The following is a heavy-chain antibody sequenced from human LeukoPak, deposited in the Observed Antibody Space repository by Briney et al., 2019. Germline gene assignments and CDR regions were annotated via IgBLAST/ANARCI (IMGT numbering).Heavy chain of an antibody. CDR2: ISSSSSTI. CDR3: ASGGDDFWSGYYDDFDY. D-gene: IGHD3-3*01. V-gene: IGHV3-48*01. Sequence: GGSLRLSCAASGFTFSSYSMNWVRQAPGEGLEWVSYISSSSSTIYYADSVKGRFTISRDNAKNSLYLQMNSLRAEDTAVYYCASGGDDFWSGYYDDFDYWGQGTLVTVSS. CDR1: GFTFSSYS. J-gene: IGHJ4*02.